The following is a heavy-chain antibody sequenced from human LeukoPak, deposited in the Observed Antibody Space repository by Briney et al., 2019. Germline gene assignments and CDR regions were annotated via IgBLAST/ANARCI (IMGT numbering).Heavy chain of an antibody. CDR3: AKRGVVIRVILVGFHKEAYYFDS. CDR1: GITLSNYG. Sequence: GGSLRLSCAVSGITLSNYGMTWVRQAPGKGLEWVAGLSGSGGSTNYADSVKGRFTISRDNAKNTLYLQMNSVRAEDTAVYFCAKRGVVIRVILVGFHKEAYYFDSWGQGVLVTVSS. J-gene: IGHJ4*02. V-gene: IGHV3-23*01. CDR2: LSGSGGST. D-gene: IGHD3-22*01.